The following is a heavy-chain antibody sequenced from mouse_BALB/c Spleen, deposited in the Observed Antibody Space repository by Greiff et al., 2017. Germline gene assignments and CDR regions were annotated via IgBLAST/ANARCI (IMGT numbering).Heavy chain of an antibody. CDR3: ARWRYFDV. CDR1: GFNIKDTY. Sequence: EVQLQQSGAELVKPGASLKLSCTASGFNIKDTYMHWVKQRPEQGLEWIGRIDPANGNTKYDPKFQGKATITADTSSNTAYLQLSSLTSEDTAVYYCARWRYFDVWGAGTTVTVSA. J-gene: IGHJ1*01. V-gene: IGHV14-3*02. CDR2: IDPANGNT.